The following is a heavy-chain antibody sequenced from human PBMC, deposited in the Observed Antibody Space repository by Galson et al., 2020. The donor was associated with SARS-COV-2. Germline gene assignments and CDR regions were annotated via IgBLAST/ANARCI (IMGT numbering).Heavy chain of an antibody. V-gene: IGHV3-30*01. J-gene: IGHJ4*02. Sequence: GESLKISCAASGFTFATYALHWVRQAPGKGLEWVAVISYDVNDRHYADSVKGRFTISRDNSENTLYLQMASLRAEDTAIYYCARDHGAYIGDSLHIDYWGQGTLVTVSS. CDR1: GFTFATYA. D-gene: IGHD2-21*02. CDR3: ARDHGAYIGDSLHIDY. CDR2: ISYDVNDR.